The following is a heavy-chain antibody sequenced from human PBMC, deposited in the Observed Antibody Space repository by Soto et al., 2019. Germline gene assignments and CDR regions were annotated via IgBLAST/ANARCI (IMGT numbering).Heavy chain of an antibody. J-gene: IGHJ4*02. CDR3: ARRAETNGWNGFGADKYYFDF. Sequence: GASVKVSCKAFGYTFTSYVIYWVRQATGQGLEWMGWMNPNTGNSAYAQKFQGRVTVTSDTSINTVHMELSSLRSEDTAVYYCARRAETNGWNGFGADKYYFDFWGQGTLVTVSS. D-gene: IGHD1-1*01. CDR1: GYTFTSYV. V-gene: IGHV1-8*01. CDR2: MNPNTGNS.